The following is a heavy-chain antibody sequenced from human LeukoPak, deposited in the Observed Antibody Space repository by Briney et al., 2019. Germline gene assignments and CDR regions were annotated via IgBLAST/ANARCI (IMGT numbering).Heavy chain of an antibody. CDR3: ARDRFLEWYWFDP. CDR1: GYTFTGYY. V-gene: IGHV1-2*02. D-gene: IGHD3-3*01. J-gene: IGHJ5*02. CDR2: INPNSGGT. Sequence: ASVKVSCKASGYTFTGYYMHWVRRAPGQGLEWMGWINPNSGGTNYAQKFQGRVTMTRDTSISTAYMELSRLRSDDTAVYYCARDRFLEWYWFDPWGQGTLVTVSS.